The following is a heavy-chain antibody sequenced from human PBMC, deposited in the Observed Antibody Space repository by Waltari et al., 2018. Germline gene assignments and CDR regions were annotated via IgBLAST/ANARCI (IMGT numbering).Heavy chain of an antibody. CDR1: GYNFSSVG. Sequence: VQVVESGGGVVQPGKSLRLSCVGSGYNFSSVGINWVRQTPVKGLEWIGLISYDGSDLYYADSVKGRFTISRDISHNTVYLQMNSLRTEDTAIYYCVISTRFDPWGQGTLVSVSS. CDR2: ISYDGSDL. D-gene: IGHD3-3*02. J-gene: IGHJ5*02. V-gene: IGHV3-30*03. CDR3: VISTRFDP.